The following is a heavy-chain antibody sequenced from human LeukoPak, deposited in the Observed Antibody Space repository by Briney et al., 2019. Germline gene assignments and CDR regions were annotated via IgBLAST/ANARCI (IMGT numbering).Heavy chain of an antibody. J-gene: IGHJ4*02. CDR3: TRNYDSSGYTTFGY. Sequence: SETLSLTCTVSGGSISTYYWSWIRQPPGKGLEGIGHIYYSGSTNYNPSLKSPVTIAVDSSKNHFSLKLSSVTAADTAVYYCTRNYDSSGYTTFGYWGRGTLVTVSS. CDR2: IYYSGST. CDR1: GGSISTYY. D-gene: IGHD3-22*01. V-gene: IGHV4-59*01.